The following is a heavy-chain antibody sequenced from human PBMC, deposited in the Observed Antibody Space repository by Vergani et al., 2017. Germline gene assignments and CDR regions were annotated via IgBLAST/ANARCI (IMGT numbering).Heavy chain of an antibody. J-gene: IGHJ4*02. CDR1: GYTFTSYY. CDR3: ARVPPDRGWVLESRFFDY. V-gene: IGHV1-46*01. Sequence: QVQLVQSGAEVKKPGASVKVSCKASGYTFTSYYMHWVRQAPGQGLEWMGIINPSGGSTSYAQKLQGRVTMTRDTSTSTGYMELSSLRSEDTAVYYRARVPPDRGWVLESRFFDYWGQGTLVTVSS. CDR2: INPSGGST. D-gene: IGHD6-19*01.